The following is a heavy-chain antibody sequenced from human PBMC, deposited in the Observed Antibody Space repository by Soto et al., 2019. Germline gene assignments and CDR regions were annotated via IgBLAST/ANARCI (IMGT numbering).Heavy chain of an antibody. CDR1: GFPFRDNY. CDR3: AWSGRSTSCYDY. V-gene: IGHV3-72*01. D-gene: IGHD2-2*01. CDR2: TRKKANSYTT. Sequence: EVQLVESGGGLVQPGGSLSLSCEASGFPFRDNYIDWVRQAPGKGLEWVGRTRKKANSYTTEYAASVTCRFTISRDESNNSLYRQMDSLNTDDTAVYYCAWSGRSTSCYDYWGLGTLVTVSP. J-gene: IGHJ4*02.